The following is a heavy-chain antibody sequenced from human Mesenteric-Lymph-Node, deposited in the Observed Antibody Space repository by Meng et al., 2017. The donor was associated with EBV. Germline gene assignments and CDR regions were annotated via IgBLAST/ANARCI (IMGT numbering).Heavy chain of an antibody. CDR3: ARGTTVEWFDP. CDR2: IYYTGST. D-gene: IGHD4-23*01. V-gene: IGHV4-61*01. CDR1: GDSVSSGSYY. J-gene: IGHJ5*02. Sequence: QGHLQESGPGLVKPSGTLVLTCTVAGDSVSSGSYYWYWIRQPPGKGLAWIGYIYYTGSTNYNPSLKSRVTISVDTSKNQFSLKLSSVTAADTAVYYCARGTTVEWFDPWGQGTLVTVSS.